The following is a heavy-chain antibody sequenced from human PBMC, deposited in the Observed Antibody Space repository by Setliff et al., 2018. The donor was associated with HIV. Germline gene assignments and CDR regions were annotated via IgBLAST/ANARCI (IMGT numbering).Heavy chain of an antibody. J-gene: IGHJ2*01. V-gene: IGHV4-39*01. D-gene: IGHD4-17*01. Sequence: SETLSLTCIDSGGSISSSTYYWGWVRQNPGKGLEWIGSLYYTGSTYYNPTLKSRLTISVDTSKNQFSLQLNSVTAADTAVYYCVRTSVATVTHRWHFHLWGRVTLVTVSS. CDR2: LYYTGST. CDR3: VRTSVATVTHRWHFHL. CDR1: GGSISSSTYY.